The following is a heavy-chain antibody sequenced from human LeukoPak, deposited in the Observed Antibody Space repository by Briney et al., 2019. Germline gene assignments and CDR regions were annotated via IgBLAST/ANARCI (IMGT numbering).Heavy chain of an antibody. Sequence: GGSLRLSCAASGFTFSSYSMNWVRQAPGKGLEWVSSISSSSSYIYYADSVKGRFTISRDNAKNSLYLQINSLRAEDTAVYYCARWYSSSSGLDYWGQGTLVTVSS. J-gene: IGHJ4*02. V-gene: IGHV3-21*01. D-gene: IGHD6-13*01. CDR3: ARWYSSSSGLDY. CDR2: ISSSSSYI. CDR1: GFTFSSYS.